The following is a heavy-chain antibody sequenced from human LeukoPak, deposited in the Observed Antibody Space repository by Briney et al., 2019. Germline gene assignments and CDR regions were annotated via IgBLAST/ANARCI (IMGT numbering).Heavy chain of an antibody. CDR2: IYYSGST. Sequence: NPSETLSLTCTVSGGSISSYYWSWIRQPPGKGLEWIGYIYYSGSTNYNPSLKSRVTISVDTSKNQFSLKLSSVTAADTAVYYCARDLGYCTGGVCYRELDYWGQGTLVTVSS. CDR1: GGSISSYY. CDR3: ARDLGYCTGGVCYRELDY. D-gene: IGHD2-8*02. J-gene: IGHJ4*02. V-gene: IGHV4-59*12.